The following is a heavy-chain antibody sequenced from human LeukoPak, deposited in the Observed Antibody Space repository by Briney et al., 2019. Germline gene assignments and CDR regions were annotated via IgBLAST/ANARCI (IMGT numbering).Heavy chain of an antibody. CDR2: IIPIFGTA. Sequence: SVKVSCKASGGTFSSYAISWVRQAPGQGLEWMGGIIPIFGTANYAQKFQGRVTITADESTSTAYMELSSLRSEDTAVYFCATHSPEWRYSGYYNFYYMDVWGKGTTVTVSS. CDR3: ATHSPEWRYSGYYNFYYMDV. D-gene: IGHD5-12*01. CDR1: GGTFSSYA. V-gene: IGHV1-69*13. J-gene: IGHJ6*03.